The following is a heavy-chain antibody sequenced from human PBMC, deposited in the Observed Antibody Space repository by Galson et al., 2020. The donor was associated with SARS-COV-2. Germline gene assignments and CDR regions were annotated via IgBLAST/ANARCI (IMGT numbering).Heavy chain of an antibody. Sequence: GGSLRLSCKTSGFTFDDYDMAWVRQAPGKGLEWVSGINWNGANIGYAESVKGRCTISRDNAKNSLYLQMNSLGADDAALYNCARGRLNWNYIRFDPWGQGTLVTVCS. CDR3: ARGRLNWNYIRFDP. V-gene: IGHV3-20*01. CDR1: GFTFDDYD. J-gene: IGHJ5*02. D-gene: IGHD1-7*01. CDR2: INWNGANI.